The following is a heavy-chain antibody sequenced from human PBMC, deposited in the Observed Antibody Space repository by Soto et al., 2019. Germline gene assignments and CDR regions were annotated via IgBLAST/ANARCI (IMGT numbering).Heavy chain of an antibody. D-gene: IGHD5-18*01. CDR2: IYYSGST. Sequence: PSETLSLTCTVSGGSVSSGSYYWSWIRQPPGKGLEWIGYIYYSGSTNYNPSLKSRVTISVDTSKNQFSLKLSSVTAADTAVYYCARVSNTAIQPGAFDIWGQGTMVTVSS. CDR3: ARVSNTAIQPGAFDI. CDR1: GGSVSSGSYY. J-gene: IGHJ3*02. V-gene: IGHV4-61*01.